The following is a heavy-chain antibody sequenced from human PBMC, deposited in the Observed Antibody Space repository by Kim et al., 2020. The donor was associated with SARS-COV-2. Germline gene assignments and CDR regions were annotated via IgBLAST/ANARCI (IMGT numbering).Heavy chain of an antibody. CDR2: IYHSGST. V-gene: IGHV4-4*02. CDR1: GGSISSSNW. CDR3: ARARTGDGVVNWFDP. D-gene: IGHD7-27*01. J-gene: IGHJ5*02. Sequence: SETLSLTCAVSGGSISSSNWWSWVRQPPGKGLEWIGEIYHSGSTNYNPSLKSRVTISVDKSKNQFSLKLSSVTAADTAVYYCARARTGDGVVNWFDPWGQGTLVTVSS.